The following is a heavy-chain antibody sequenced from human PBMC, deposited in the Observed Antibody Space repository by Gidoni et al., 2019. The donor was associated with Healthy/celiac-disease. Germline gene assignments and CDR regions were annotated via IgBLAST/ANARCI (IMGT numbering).Heavy chain of an antibody. D-gene: IGHD5-18*01. CDR2: ISYDGSNK. V-gene: IGHV3-30-3*01. CDR3: ARDGRGGYSYEGWFDP. Sequence: VQLVESGGGVVQPWRSLRPSCAAPGFPVRSYAMHLGRQAPGKGLAWVAVISYDGSNKYFADSVKGRFTISRDYSKNTLYLQMNSLRAEDTAVYYCARDGRGGYSYEGWFDPWGQGTLVTVSS. CDR1: GFPVRSYA. J-gene: IGHJ5*02.